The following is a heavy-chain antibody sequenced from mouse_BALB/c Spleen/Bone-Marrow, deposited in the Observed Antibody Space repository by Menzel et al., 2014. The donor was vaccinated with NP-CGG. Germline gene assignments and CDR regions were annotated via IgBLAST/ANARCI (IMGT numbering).Heavy chain of an antibody. V-gene: IGHV1S135*01. D-gene: IGHD2-1*01. CDR2: IDPYNGDT. J-gene: IGHJ3*01. CDR1: GYAFTSYN. CDR3: ASCGNYEAWFAY. Sequence: VQLKQSGPELVKPGASVKVSCKASGYAFTSYNIYWVKQSHGKSPGWIGYIDPYNGDTNYNQKFKVKATLTVDESSSTAYMHLNSLTSEDSAVYYCASCGNYEAWFAYWGQGTLVTVSA.